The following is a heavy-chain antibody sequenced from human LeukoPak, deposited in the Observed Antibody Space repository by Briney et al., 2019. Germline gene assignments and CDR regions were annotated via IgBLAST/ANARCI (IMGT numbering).Heavy chain of an antibody. V-gene: IGHV4-39*07. J-gene: IGHJ6*03. CDR3: ASVQGGVPAALDYYYYYYMDV. Sequence: PSETLSLTCTVSGGSISSSSYYWGWIRQPPGKGLEWIGSIYYSGSTYYNPSLKSRVTISVDTSKNQFSLKLSSVTAADTAVYYCASVQGGVPAALDYYYYYYMDVWGKGTTVTVSS. D-gene: IGHD2-2*01. CDR1: GGSISSSSYY. CDR2: IYYSGST.